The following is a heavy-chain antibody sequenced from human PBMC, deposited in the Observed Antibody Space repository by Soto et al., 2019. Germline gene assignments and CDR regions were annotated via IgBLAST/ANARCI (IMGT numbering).Heavy chain of an antibody. CDR1: GFTFSSYA. Sequence: GGSLRLSCAASGFTFSSYAMSWVRQAPGKGLEWVSAISGVGGSTYYAHSVKGRFTISRDNSKNTLYLQMNSLRAEDTAVYYCAKRPIDDFWSGFQPLNDYWGQGTLVTVSS. D-gene: IGHD3-3*01. CDR2: ISGVGGST. J-gene: IGHJ4*02. V-gene: IGHV3-23*01. CDR3: AKRPIDDFWSGFQPLNDY.